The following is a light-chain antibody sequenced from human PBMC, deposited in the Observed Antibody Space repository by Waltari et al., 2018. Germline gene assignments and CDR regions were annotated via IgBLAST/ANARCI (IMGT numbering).Light chain of an antibody. V-gene: IGKV4-1*01. CDR2: WAS. CDR3: HQYSSTPYT. J-gene: IGKJ2*01. Sequence: DIVMTQSPDSLAGSLGERTTIHCKSSQSVLYSVNNQNYCAWYQQNPGQPPKLLLYWASTRESGIPDRFSGSGSGTDFTRTISSLQAEDVALYCCHQYSSTPYTFGQGTKLEIK. CDR1: QSVLYSVNNQNY.